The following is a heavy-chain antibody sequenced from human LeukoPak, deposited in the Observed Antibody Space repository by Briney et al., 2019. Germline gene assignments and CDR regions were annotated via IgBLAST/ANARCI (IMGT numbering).Heavy chain of an antibody. V-gene: IGHV4-61*02. J-gene: IGHJ4*02. CDR2: IYTSGST. Sequence: SQTLSLTCTVSGGSISSGSYYWSWIRQPAGKGLEWIGRIYTSGSTNYNPSLKSRVTISADTSKNQFSLKLSSVTAADTAVYYCARGGHYYDSSGYYLDYFDYWGQGTLVTVSS. CDR3: ARGGHYYDSSGYYLDYFDY. D-gene: IGHD3-22*01. CDR1: GGSISSGSYY.